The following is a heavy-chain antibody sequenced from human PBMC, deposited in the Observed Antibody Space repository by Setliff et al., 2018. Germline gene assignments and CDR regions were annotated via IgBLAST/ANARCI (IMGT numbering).Heavy chain of an antibody. Sequence: GGSLRLSCAASGFTFSSYEMSWVRQAPGKGLEWVSYISTSGGTISYADSVKGRFTVSRDNAENSLYLQMNNLRAEDTALYYCASSSGWIPWIQHWGPGTLVTVSS. D-gene: IGHD3-10*01. CDR1: GFTFSSYE. CDR2: ISTSGGTI. J-gene: IGHJ1*01. V-gene: IGHV3-48*03. CDR3: ASSSGWIPWIQH.